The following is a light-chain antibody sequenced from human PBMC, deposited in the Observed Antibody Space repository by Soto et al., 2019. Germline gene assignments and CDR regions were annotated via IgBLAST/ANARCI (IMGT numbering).Light chain of an antibody. CDR2: GAS. V-gene: IGKV3-20*01. J-gene: IGKJ4*01. CDR1: QSVSSTY. CDR3: QHYGSLVLT. Sequence: EIVLTLSTGTLSLSPGERATLSCRASQSVSSTYLAWYQQKPGQAPRLLTYGASSRATGIPDRFSGSGSGTDFTLTISRLEPEDFAVYYCQHYGSLVLTFGGGTKVEIK.